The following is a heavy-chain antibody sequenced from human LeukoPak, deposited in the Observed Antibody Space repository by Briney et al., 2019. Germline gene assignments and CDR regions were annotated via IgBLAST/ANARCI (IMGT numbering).Heavy chain of an antibody. J-gene: IGHJ4*02. CDR2: IYYSRST. D-gene: IGHD3-22*01. CDR1: GRSISSSSYY. CDR3: ARFKGDGSGYYYDN. V-gene: IGHV4-39*01. Sequence: SEPLSLPCTVSGRSISSSSYYCGWVRQPRGKGLEWIASIYYSRSTSDNPSLKNRVTISVHTSMNQISLKPNSVTAAHTAVYYCARFKGDGSGYYYDNWGQGTLVTVSS.